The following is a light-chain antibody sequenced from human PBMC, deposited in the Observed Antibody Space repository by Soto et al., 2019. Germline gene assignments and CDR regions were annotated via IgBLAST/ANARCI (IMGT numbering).Light chain of an antibody. Sequence: QSVLTQPPSVSGAPGQRVTICCTGSRSNIGAGYDVHWYQQLPGTAPKLLIYGNSNRPSGVPDRFSGSKSGTSASLAITGLQAEDEADYYCQSYDSSLSCVFGTGTKLTVL. J-gene: IGLJ1*01. CDR1: RSNIGAGYD. CDR3: QSYDSSLSCV. CDR2: GNS. V-gene: IGLV1-40*01.